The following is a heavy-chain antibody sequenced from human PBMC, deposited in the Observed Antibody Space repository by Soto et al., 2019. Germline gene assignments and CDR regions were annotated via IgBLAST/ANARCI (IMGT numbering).Heavy chain of an antibody. CDR2: ISTYDGNT. CDR1: GYSFTLYG. J-gene: IGHJ4*02. Sequence: GASVKVSCKASGYSFTLYGLTWVRQAPGQGLEWMGWISTYDGNTHYAQNFQGRVSMARDTSTSTAYMELRSLRSDDTAVYYCARDRGRSCIGGTCPFDYWGQGTLVTVSS. V-gene: IGHV1-18*01. CDR3: ARDRGRSCIGGTCPFDY. D-gene: IGHD2-15*01.